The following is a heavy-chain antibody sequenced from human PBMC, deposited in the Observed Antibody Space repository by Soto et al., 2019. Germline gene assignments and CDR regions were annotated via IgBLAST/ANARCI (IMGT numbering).Heavy chain of an antibody. D-gene: IGHD3-22*01. J-gene: IGHJ4*02. Sequence: ASVKVSCKASGYTFTSYYMHWVRQAPGQGLEWMGIINPSGGSTRYAQKFQGRVTMTRDTSTSTVYMELSSLRSEDTAVYYCGRGLIKDSRGYYLAYWGQGTLVPVPS. CDR1: GYTFTSYY. CDR2: INPSGGST. V-gene: IGHV1-46*01. CDR3: GRGLIKDSRGYYLAY.